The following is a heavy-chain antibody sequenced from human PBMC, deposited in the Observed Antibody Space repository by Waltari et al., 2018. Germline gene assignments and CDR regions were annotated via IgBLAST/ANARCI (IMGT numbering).Heavy chain of an antibody. CDR2: MNPNSGNT. J-gene: IGHJ4*02. CDR1: GYTFTSYD. Sequence: QVQLVQSGAEVKKPGASVKVSCKASGYTFTSYDINWVRQATGQGLEWMGWMNPNSGNTGYAQKFQGRVTITRNTSISTAYMELSSLRSEDTAVYYCARAHPLRFLNRARAYYFDYWGQGTLVTVSS. D-gene: IGHD3-3*01. CDR3: ARAHPLRFLNRARAYYFDY. V-gene: IGHV1-8*03.